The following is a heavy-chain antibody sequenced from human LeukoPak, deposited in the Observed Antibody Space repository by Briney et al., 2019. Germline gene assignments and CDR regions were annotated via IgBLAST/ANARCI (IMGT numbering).Heavy chain of an antibody. J-gene: IGHJ5*02. CDR3: ARGPPGEPRRPYNWFDP. Sequence: SETLSLTCTVSGGSISSYYWSWIRQPPGKGLEWIGYIYYSGSTNYNPSLKSRVTISVDTSKNQFSLKPSSVTAADTAVYYCARGPPGEPRRPYNWFDPWGQGTLVTVSS. V-gene: IGHV4-59*01. CDR2: IYYSGST. CDR1: GGSISSYY. D-gene: IGHD3-16*01.